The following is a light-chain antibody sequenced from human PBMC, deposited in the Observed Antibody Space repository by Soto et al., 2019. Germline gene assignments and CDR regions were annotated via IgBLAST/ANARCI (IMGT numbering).Light chain of an antibody. CDR1: SSDVGGYNY. V-gene: IGLV2-11*01. J-gene: IGLJ1*01. CDR2: DVS. CDR3: CSYAGSYTLYV. Sequence: VLSHSLSVSGSPGQSVTISCTGTSSDVGGYNYVSWYQQHPGKAPKLMIYDVSKRPSGVPDRFSGSKSGNTASLTISGLQAEDEADYYCCSYAGSYTLYVFGTGTKVTXL.